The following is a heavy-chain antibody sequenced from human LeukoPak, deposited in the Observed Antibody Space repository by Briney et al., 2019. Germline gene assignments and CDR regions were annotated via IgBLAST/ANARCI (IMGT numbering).Heavy chain of an antibody. V-gene: IGHV3-21*01. CDR3: ARVVYYGSGSYEDY. CDR2: ISSSGSYI. D-gene: IGHD3-10*01. Sequence: GGSLRLSCAASGFTFSSYSMNWVRQAPGEGLEWVSSISSSGSYIYHADSVKGRFTISRDNAKNSLYLQMNSLRAEDTAVYYCARVVYYGSGSYEDYWGQGTLVTVSS. CDR1: GFTFSSYS. J-gene: IGHJ4*02.